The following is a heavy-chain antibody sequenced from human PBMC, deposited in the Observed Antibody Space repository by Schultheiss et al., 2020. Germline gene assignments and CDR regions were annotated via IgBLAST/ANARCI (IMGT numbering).Heavy chain of an antibody. J-gene: IGHJ6*04. V-gene: IGHV4-34*01. CDR2: INHSGST. D-gene: IGHD4-17*01. Sequence: SETLSLTCAVYGGSFSGYYWSWIRQPPGKGLEWIGEINHSGSTNYNPSLKSRVTISVDTSKNQFSLKLSSVTAADTAVYYCARQYDYGDYEDYYYYGMDVWGKGTTVTVSS. CDR1: GGSFSGYY. CDR3: ARQYDYGDYEDYYYYGMDV.